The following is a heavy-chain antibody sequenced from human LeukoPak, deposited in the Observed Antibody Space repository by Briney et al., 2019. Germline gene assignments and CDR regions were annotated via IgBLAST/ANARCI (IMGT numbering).Heavy chain of an antibody. Sequence: GGSLRLSCAASGFTFSSYVMSWVRRAPGKGQEWVSGISGSGGSTYYADSVKGRFTISRDNSKNTLYLQMNSLRAEDTAIYYCAKKGIAAADSFDYWGQGTLVTVSS. D-gene: IGHD6-13*01. V-gene: IGHV3-23*01. CDR2: ISGSGGST. CDR3: AKKGIAAADSFDY. J-gene: IGHJ4*02. CDR1: GFTFSSYV.